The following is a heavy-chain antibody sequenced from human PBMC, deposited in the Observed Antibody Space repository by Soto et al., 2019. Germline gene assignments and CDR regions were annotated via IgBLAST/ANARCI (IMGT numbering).Heavy chain of an antibody. Sequence: QITLKESGQTLVKPTQILTLTCTFSGFSLTTRGVGVGWIRQPPGEALEWLALIYWDDDERYSPSLRRRLTITKDTSKNPVVLTMTNMEPVDTGTYYFAHSYSSSPDDGFDVWGQGTRGTVSS. D-gene: IGHD6-6*01. V-gene: IGHV2-5*02. CDR3: AHSYSSSPDDGFDV. J-gene: IGHJ3*01. CDR1: GFSLTTRGVG. CDR2: IYWDDDE.